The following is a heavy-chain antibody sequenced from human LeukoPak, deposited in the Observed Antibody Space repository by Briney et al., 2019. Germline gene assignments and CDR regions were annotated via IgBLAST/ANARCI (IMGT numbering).Heavy chain of an antibody. J-gene: IGHJ4*02. V-gene: IGHV1-3*01. CDR1: GYTFTSYA. Sequence: ASVNVSCKASGYTFTSYAMHWVRQAPGQRLEWMGWINAGNGNTKYSQKFQGRVTITRDTSASTAYMELSSLRSEDTAVYYCARVLGYYYDSSALGYWGQGTLVTVSS. D-gene: IGHD3-22*01. CDR2: INAGNGNT. CDR3: ARVLGYYYDSSALGY.